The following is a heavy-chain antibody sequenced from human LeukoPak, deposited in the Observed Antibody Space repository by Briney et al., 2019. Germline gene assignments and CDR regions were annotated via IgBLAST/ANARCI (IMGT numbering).Heavy chain of an antibody. CDR1: GYSISSGYY. V-gene: IGHV4-38-2*02. CDR2: IYHSGST. Sequence: KPSETLSLTCTVSGYSISSGYYWGWIRQPPGKGLEWIGSIYHSGSTYYNPSLKSRVTISVDTSKNQFSLKLSSVTAADTAVYYCARGVYDFWSGAYYFDYWGQGTLVTVSS. CDR3: ARGVYDFWSGAYYFDY. J-gene: IGHJ4*02. D-gene: IGHD3-3*01.